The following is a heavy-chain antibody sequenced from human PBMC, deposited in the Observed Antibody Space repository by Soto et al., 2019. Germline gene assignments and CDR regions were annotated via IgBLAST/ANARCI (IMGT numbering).Heavy chain of an antibody. D-gene: IGHD1-20*01. CDR3: ARSRYLEY. Sequence: GGSLRLSCAASGFTFGNYGMSWVRQAPGKGLEWVANIKQDGSEKNYVDSVEGRFTISRDNAKNSLYLQMNSLRAEDTAVYYCARSRYLEYWGQGTLVTVSS. J-gene: IGHJ4*02. V-gene: IGHV3-7*04. CDR2: IKQDGSEK. CDR1: GFTFGNYG.